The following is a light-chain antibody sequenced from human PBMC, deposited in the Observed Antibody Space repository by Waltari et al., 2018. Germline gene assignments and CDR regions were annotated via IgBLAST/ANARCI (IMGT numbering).Light chain of an antibody. V-gene: IGLV7-46*01. CDR3: LLSYSGNWV. CDR1: TSTVTSGQD. CDR2: ATT. J-gene: IGLJ3*02. Sequence: AVVTQQPPLTVSPGVTVNPDCVSTTSTVTSGQDPYWFQQKPGQAPRTLIYATTNKHAWTPARFSGSLLGGKAALTLSCAQPEDEAEYFCLLSYSGNWVFGGGTKLTVL.